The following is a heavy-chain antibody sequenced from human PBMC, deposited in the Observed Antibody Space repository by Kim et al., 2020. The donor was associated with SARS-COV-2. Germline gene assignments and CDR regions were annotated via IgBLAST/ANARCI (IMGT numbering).Heavy chain of an antibody. V-gene: IGHV3-7*01. J-gene: IGHJ4*02. Sequence: GGSLRLSCAASQFTFRTYWMAWVRQTPGKGLQWVANIRPDGVDKYHLDSAEGRFTISRDNSNNLLFLQMNNLRVEDTAIYYCARFGAVAGIDYWGQGTLVTVSS. CDR1: QFTFRTYW. CDR2: IRPDGVDK. CDR3: ARFGAVAGIDY. D-gene: IGHD6-19*01.